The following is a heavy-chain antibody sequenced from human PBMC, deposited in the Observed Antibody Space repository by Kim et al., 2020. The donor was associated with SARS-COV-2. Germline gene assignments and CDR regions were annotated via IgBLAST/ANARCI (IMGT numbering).Heavy chain of an antibody. CDR3: AKEVSDDDYNCYYYGMDV. V-gene: IGHV3-23*01. D-gene: IGHD4-17*01. Sequence: KGRFTISRDNSKNTLYLQMNSLRAEDTAVYYCAKEVSDDDYNCYYYGMDVWGQGTTVTVSS. J-gene: IGHJ6*02.